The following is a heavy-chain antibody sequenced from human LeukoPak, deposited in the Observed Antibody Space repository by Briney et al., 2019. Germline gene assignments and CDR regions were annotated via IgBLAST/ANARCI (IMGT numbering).Heavy chain of an antibody. Sequence: GASVKVSCKASGYSFTSYDINWVRQATGQGLEWMGWMNPNSGSTGDAQKFQGRLTMARNTSTSTVYMELSSLRSEDTATYFCARAQNYYGSGKYYYYGMDVWGQGTTVIVSS. CDR1: GYSFTSYD. CDR3: ARAQNYYGSGKYYYYGMDV. V-gene: IGHV1-8*01. D-gene: IGHD3-10*01. J-gene: IGHJ6*02. CDR2: MNPNSGST.